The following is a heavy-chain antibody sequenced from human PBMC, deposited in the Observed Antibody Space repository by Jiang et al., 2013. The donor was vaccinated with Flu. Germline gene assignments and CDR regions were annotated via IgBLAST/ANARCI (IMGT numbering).Heavy chain of an antibody. J-gene: IGHJ4*02. Sequence: GSGLVKPSETLSLTCSVSGGSINNYYWNWIRQPPGKGLEWIGYIFYSGSTNYNPSLKSRVTISIDTSKNQFSLKLSSVTAADTAVYYCAAGETYNPFDYWGQGTLVAVSS. CDR2: IFYSGST. CDR3: AAGETYNPFDY. D-gene: IGHD1-1*01. V-gene: IGHV4-59*08. CDR1: GGSINNYY.